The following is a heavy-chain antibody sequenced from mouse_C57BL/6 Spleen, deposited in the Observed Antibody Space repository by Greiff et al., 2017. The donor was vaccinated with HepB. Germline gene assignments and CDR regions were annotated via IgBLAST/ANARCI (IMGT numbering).Heavy chain of an antibody. CDR2: IYPGDGDT. CDR3: ARYPYYYGSSHWYFDV. V-gene: IGHV1-80*01. D-gene: IGHD1-1*01. CDR1: GYAFSSYW. J-gene: IGHJ1*03. Sequence: VQGVESGAELVKPGASVKISCKASGYAFSSYWMNWVKQRPGKGLEWIGQIYPGDGDTNYNGKFKGKATLTADKSSSTAYMQLSSLTSEDSAVYFCARYPYYYGSSHWYFDVWGTGTTVTVSS.